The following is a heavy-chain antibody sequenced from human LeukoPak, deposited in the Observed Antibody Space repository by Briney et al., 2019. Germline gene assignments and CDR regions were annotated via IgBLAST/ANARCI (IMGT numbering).Heavy chain of an antibody. D-gene: IGHD3-10*01. CDR1: GFTFSSAA. Sequence: GGSLRLSCAASGFTFSSAAMSWVRQAPGKGLEWVSAISGSGGSTYYADSVKGRFTISRDNSKNTLYLQMNSLRAEDTAVYYCAKDATMVRGVISPGYFDYWGQGTLVTVSS. V-gene: IGHV3-23*01. CDR2: ISGSGGST. CDR3: AKDATMVRGVISPGYFDY. J-gene: IGHJ4*02.